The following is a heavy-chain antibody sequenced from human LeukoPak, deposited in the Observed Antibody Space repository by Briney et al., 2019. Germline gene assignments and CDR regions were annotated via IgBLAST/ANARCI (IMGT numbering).Heavy chain of an antibody. CDR3: ARDSYADYGIHYYNYGMDV. Sequence: PSETLSLTCTVSGGSMRSYYWIWIRQPPGKGLEWIGYIDYTGRSKDNPSLKSRVTISVDMSKNQFSLKLRSVTAADTGVYYCARDSYADYGIHYYNYGMDVWGQGTTVTVSS. CDR1: GGSMRSYY. CDR2: IDYTGRS. D-gene: IGHD4-17*01. V-gene: IGHV4-59*01. J-gene: IGHJ6*02.